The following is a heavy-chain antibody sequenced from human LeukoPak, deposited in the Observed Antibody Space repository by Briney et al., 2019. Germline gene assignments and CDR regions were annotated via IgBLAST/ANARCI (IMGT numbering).Heavy chain of an antibody. CDR2: IKSKTDGGTT. J-gene: IGHJ4*02. V-gene: IGHV3-15*07. CDR3: TTGSGYYYGRSAGFDY. CDR1: GFTFSKAW. D-gene: IGHD3-22*01. Sequence: GGSLRLSCTASGFTFSKAWMDWVRQAPGKGLEWVGRIKSKTDGGTTDYAAPVKGRFIISRDDSQNTLYLQMNSLKTEDTAVYYCTTGSGYYYGRSAGFDYWGQETLVTVSS.